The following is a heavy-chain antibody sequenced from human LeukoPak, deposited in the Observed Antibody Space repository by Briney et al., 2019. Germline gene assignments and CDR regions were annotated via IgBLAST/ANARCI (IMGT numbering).Heavy chain of an antibody. Sequence: SETLSLTCAVYGGSFSGYYWSWIRQPPGKGLEWIGEINHSGITNYNPSLKSRVTISVDTSKNQFSLKLSSVTAADTAVYYCARGLGLPYWGQGTLVTVSS. CDR2: INHSGIT. V-gene: IGHV4-34*01. CDR1: GGSFSGYY. D-gene: IGHD3/OR15-3a*01. J-gene: IGHJ4*02. CDR3: ARGLGLPY.